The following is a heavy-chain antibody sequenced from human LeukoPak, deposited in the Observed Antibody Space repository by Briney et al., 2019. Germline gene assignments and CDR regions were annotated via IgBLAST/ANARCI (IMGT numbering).Heavy chain of an antibody. CDR1: GYTFTSYD. V-gene: IGHV1-8*01. D-gene: IGHD3-10*01. CDR2: MNPNSGNT. CDR3: ARTLWFGELNPVDY. J-gene: IGHJ4*02. Sequence: SVKVSCKASGYTFTSYDINWVRQATGQGLEWMGWMNPNSGNTGYAQKFQGRVTTTRNTSISTAYMELSSLRSEDTAVYYCARTLWFGELNPVDYWGQGTLVTVSS.